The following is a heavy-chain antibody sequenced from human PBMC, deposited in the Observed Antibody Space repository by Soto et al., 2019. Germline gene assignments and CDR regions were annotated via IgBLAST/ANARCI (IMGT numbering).Heavy chain of an antibody. J-gene: IGHJ2*01. CDR3: AKDPGYSGYEFFWYFDL. CDR1: GFTFSSYA. Sequence: GGSLRLSCAASGFTFSSYAMSWVRQAPGKGLEWVSAISGSGGSTYYADSVKGRFTISRDSSKNTLYLQMNSLRAEDTAVYYCAKDPGYSGYEFFWYFDLWGRGTLVTVSS. V-gene: IGHV3-23*01. CDR2: ISGSGGST. D-gene: IGHD5-12*01.